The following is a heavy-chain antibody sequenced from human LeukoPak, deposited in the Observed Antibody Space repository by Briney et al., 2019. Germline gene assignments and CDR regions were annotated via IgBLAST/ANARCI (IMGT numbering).Heavy chain of an antibody. V-gene: IGHV4-59*01. CDR2: IYSSGET. D-gene: IGHD4-17*01. Sequence: PSETLSLTCTVSGGSLTSYYWSWVRQSPGKGLEWIASIYSSGETSHNPSLKSRVTISVDTAQNQFSLSLTSVTAADVGVYFWARGGGGSMWSGHYRLFDFWGRGTLITVSS. J-gene: IGHJ4*02. CDR3: ARGGGGSMWSGHYRLFDF. CDR1: GGSLTSYY.